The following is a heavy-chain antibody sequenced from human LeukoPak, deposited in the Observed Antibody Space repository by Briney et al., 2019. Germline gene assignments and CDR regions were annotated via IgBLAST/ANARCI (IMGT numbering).Heavy chain of an antibody. CDR1: GGSISSCY. D-gene: IGHD3-22*01. V-gene: IGHV4-59*01. Sequence: SETLSLTCTVSGGSISSCYWSWIRQPPGKGLEWIGYIYYSGSTNYNPSLKSRVTISVDTSKNQFSLKLSSVTAADTAVYYCARSYDSSGSYYDYWGQGTLVTVSS. J-gene: IGHJ4*02. CDR3: ARSYDSSGSYYDY. CDR2: IYYSGST.